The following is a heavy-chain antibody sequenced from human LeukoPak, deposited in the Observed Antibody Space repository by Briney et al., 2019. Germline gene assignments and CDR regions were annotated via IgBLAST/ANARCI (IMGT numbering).Heavy chain of an antibody. V-gene: IGHV3-23*01. CDR1: GFTFDSYV. J-gene: IGHJ4*02. D-gene: IGHD6-13*01. CDR2: IGGSGGAT. CDR3: AKHPRSTWYYFDY. Sequence: GSLRLSCVASGFTFDSYVMSWVRQAPGKGLEWVSAIGGSGGATYYADSVKGQFTISRDNSKNTLYLQMNSLRAEDTAVYFCAKHPRSTWYYFDYWGQGTLVTVSS.